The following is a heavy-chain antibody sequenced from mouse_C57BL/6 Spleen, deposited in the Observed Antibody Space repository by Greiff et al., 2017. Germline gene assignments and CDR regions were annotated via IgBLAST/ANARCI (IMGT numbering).Heavy chain of an antibody. J-gene: IGHJ4*01. V-gene: IGHV1-64*01. Sequence: QVQLQQPGAELVKPGASVKLSCKASGYTFTSYWMHWVKQRPGQGLEWIGMIHPNSGSTNYNEKFKSKATLTVDKSSSTAYMQLSSLTSEDSAVYYCARGIPIYYGSSYAMDYWGQGTSVTVSS. CDR1: GYTFTSYW. D-gene: IGHD1-1*01. CDR2: IHPNSGST. CDR3: ARGIPIYYGSSYAMDY.